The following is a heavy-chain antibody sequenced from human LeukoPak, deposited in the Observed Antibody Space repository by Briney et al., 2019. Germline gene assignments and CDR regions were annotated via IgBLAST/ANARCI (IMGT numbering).Heavy chain of an antibody. J-gene: IGHJ4*02. V-gene: IGHV3-74*01. CDR1: GFTFSSYW. D-gene: IGHD6-19*01. CDR3: ARVSLPDPRRSSGWYDLDY. CDR2: INTDESYT. Sequence: PGGSLRLSCAASGFTFSSYWMHWVRHAPGKGLVWVSRINTDESYTSYADSVKGRFTISRDNAKNTLYLQMNSLRAEDTAVYYCARVSLPDPRRSSGWYDLDYWGQGTLVTVSS.